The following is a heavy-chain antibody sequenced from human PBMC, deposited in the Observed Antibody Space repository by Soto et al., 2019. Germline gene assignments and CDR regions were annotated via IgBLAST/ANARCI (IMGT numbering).Heavy chain of an antibody. CDR3: ARDNFGSAGMDV. D-gene: IGHD3-10*01. CDR1: GDSFSNYY. J-gene: IGHJ6*02. Sequence: PSETLSLTCTVSGDSFSNYYWSWIRQPAGKGLEWIGRIYPSGTTNYNPSLKSRLTMSRDTSKNQFSLSLRSVTAADTAVYFCARDNFGSAGMDVWGQATTVTVSS. V-gene: IGHV4-4*07. CDR2: IYPSGTT.